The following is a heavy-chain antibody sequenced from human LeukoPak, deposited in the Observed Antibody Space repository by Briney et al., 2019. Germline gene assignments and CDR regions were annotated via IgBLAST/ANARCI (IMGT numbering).Heavy chain of an antibody. CDR1: GGSISSYY. D-gene: IGHD2-2*01. CDR2: IYTSGST. CDR3: ARLISPHCSSSSCPVYYYYMDV. Sequence: PSETLSLTCTVSGGSISSYYWSWIRQPPGKGLEWIGYIYTSGSTNYNPSLKSRVTILVDTSKNQFSLKLSSVTAADTAVYYCARLISPHCSSSSCPVYYYYMDVWGKGTTVTVSS. V-gene: IGHV4-4*09. J-gene: IGHJ6*03.